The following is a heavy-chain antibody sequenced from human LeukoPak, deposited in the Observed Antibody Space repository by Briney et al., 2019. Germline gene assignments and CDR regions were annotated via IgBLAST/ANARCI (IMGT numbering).Heavy chain of an antibody. J-gene: IGHJ4*02. CDR2: IYYSGST. CDR3: ARGRYSGYDWVDY. D-gene: IGHD5-12*01. V-gene: IGHV4-59*01. Sequence: SETLSLTCSVSGGSISSYYWSWIRQPPGKGREWIGYIYYSGSTNYNPSLKSRVTISVDTSKNQFSLKLSSVTAADTAVYYCARGRYSGYDWVDYWGQGTLVTVSS. CDR1: GGSISSYY.